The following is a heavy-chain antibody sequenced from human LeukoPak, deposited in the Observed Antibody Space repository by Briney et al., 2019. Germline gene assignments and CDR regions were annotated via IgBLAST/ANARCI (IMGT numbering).Heavy chain of an antibody. Sequence: PGGSLRLSCAASGFTFSSFGIHWVRQAPGKGLEWVAFIRYDGSNKYYADSVKGRFTISRDNPKNTLYLQMNSLRAEDTALYYCAKSDTRGWYDTVDYWGQGTLVTVSS. CDR3: AKSDTRGWYDTVDY. CDR2: IRYDGSNK. CDR1: GFTFSSFG. V-gene: IGHV3-30*02. J-gene: IGHJ4*02. D-gene: IGHD6-19*01.